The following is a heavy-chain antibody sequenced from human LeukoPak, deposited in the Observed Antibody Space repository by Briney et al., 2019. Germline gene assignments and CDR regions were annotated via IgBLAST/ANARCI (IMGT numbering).Heavy chain of an antibody. V-gene: IGHV3-23*01. CDR1: GFTFSSYS. CDR2: ISGSGGST. CDR3: AKDLSRGYSYGYIDY. J-gene: IGHJ4*02. D-gene: IGHD5-18*01. Sequence: GGSLRLSCAASGFTFSSYSMNWVRQAPGKGLEWVSAISGSGGSTYYADSVKGRFTISRDNSENALYLQMNSLRAEDTAVYYCAKDLSRGYSYGYIDYWGQGTLVTVSS.